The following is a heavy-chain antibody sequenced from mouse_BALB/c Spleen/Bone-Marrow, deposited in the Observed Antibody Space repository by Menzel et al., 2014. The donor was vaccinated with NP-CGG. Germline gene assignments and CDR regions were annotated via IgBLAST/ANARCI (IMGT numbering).Heavy chain of an antibody. Sequence: DVMLVESGGGLVQPGGSLKLSCAASGFDFSTFWMSWVRQAPGKGLEWIGEINPDRSTINYRPSLKDKFTISRDNAKNTLYLLMSKVRSEDTALYYCARLHYYGYGAYWGQGTLVTVSA. D-gene: IGHD1-2*01. J-gene: IGHJ3*01. CDR3: ARLHYYGYGAY. CDR1: GFDFSTFW. CDR2: INPDRSTI. V-gene: IGHV4-1*02.